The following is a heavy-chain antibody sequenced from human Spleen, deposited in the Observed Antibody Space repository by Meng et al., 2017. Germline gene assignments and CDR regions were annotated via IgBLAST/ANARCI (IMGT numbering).Heavy chain of an antibody. D-gene: IGHD3-10*01. J-gene: IGHJ3*02. CDR2: IHPGDSDT. Sequence: GESLKISCKGSGYRFTSYWIGWVRQAPGKGLEWIWIIHPGDSDTSYSPSFQGQVTISTDKSITTAYLQWSSLKASDTAMYYCVQPSVTMVRGQPDSFDIWGQGTMVTVSS. CDR1: GYRFTSYW. V-gene: IGHV5-51*01. CDR3: VQPSVTMVRGQPDSFDI.